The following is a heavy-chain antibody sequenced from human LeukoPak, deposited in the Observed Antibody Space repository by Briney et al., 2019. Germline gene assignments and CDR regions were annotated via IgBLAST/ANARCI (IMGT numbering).Heavy chain of an antibody. D-gene: IGHD1-26*01. CDR1: GFTFSRYS. CDR3: AKDGGASLSDAFDI. Sequence: PGGSLRLSCAASGFTFSRYSMNWVRQAPGKGLEWVSYISSSSRTMYYADSVKGRFTISRDNSKNTLYLQMNSLRADDTAVFYCAKDGGASLSDAFDIWGRGTMVTVSS. J-gene: IGHJ3*02. V-gene: IGHV3-48*01. CDR2: ISSSSRTM.